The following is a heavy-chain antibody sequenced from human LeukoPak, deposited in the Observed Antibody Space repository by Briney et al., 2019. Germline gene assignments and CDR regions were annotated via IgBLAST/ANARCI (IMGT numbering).Heavy chain of an antibody. CDR2: IYYSGST. CDR1: GDSTSSDY. Sequence: SETLSLTCTVSGDSTSSDYWTWIRQPPGEGLEWIGYIYYSGSTDYNPSFKSRVTISVDTSKNQFSLKLRSVTAADTAMYYCARSTNLNMGMGYWGQGTLVTVSS. D-gene: IGHD6-13*01. V-gene: IGHV4-59*13. J-gene: IGHJ4*02. CDR3: ARSTNLNMGMGY.